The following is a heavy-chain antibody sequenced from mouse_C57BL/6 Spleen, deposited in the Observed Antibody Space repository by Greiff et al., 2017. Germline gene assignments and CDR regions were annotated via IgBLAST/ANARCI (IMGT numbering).Heavy chain of an antibody. CDR2: IYPRSGNT. J-gene: IGHJ3*01. D-gene: IGHD2-2*01. V-gene: IGHV1-81*01. Sequence: QVQLQQSGAELARPGASVKLSCKASGYTFTSYGISWVKQRTGQGLEWIGEIYPRSGNTYYNEKFKGKATLTADKSSSTAYMELRSLTSEDSAVYFCASGGSYGYDEAWFAYWGQGTLVTVSA. CDR1: GYTFTSYG. CDR3: ASGGSYGYDEAWFAY.